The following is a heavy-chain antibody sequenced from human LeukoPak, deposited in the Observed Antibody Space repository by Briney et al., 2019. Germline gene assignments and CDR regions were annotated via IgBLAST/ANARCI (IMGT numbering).Heavy chain of an antibody. D-gene: IGHD3-9*01. V-gene: IGHV7-4-1*02. CDR2: INTNTGNP. Sequence: ASVKVSCKASGYTFTSYDINWVRQAPGQGLEWMGWINTNTGNPTYAQGFTGRFVFSLDTSVSTAYLQISSLKAEDTAVYYCARDFILTGRTFDPWGQGTLVTVSS. J-gene: IGHJ5*02. CDR3: ARDFILTGRTFDP. CDR1: GYTFTSYD.